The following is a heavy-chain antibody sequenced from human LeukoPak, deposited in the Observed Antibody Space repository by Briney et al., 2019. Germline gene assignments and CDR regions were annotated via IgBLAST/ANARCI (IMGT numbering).Heavy chain of an antibody. J-gene: IGHJ5*02. CDR3: ARKLSTAAAGYNWIDP. V-gene: IGHV3-7*01. CDR1: GFTFSSYW. Sequence: GGSLRLSCAASGFTFSSYWMIWVRQAPGKGLEWVANMKQDGSEIYYVDSVKGRFTISRDNAKNSLYLQMESLRAEDTAVYYCARKLSTAAAGYNWIDPWGQGTLVTVSS. CDR2: MKQDGSEI. D-gene: IGHD6-13*01.